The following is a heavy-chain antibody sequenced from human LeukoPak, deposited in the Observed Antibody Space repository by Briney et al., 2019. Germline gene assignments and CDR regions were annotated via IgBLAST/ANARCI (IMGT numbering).Heavy chain of an antibody. CDR3: ARDLSSTPHWELDR. V-gene: IGHV1-2*06. CDR2: INAGSGDT. J-gene: IGHJ5*02. Sequence: ASVKVSCKTSGYTFSGYFVHWVRQAPGQGLEWMGRINAGSGDTEFAQKFQGRVTMTRDTFVSTAYMEMSGLTSDDTAIYYCARDLSSTPHWELDRWGQGTLVTVSS. CDR1: GYTFSGYF. D-gene: IGHD1-7*01.